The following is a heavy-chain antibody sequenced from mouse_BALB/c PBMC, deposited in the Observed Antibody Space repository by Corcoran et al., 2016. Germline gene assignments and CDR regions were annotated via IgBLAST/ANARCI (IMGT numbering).Heavy chain of an antibody. CDR3: ARMYGNYAMDY. CDR1: GFSLSTSGMG. V-gene: IGHV8-12*01. D-gene: IGHD2-10*02. Sequence: QVTRKESGPGILQPSQTLSLTCSFSGFSLSTSGMGVSWIRQPSGKGLEWLAHIYWDDDKRYNPSLKSRLTISKDTSSNQVFLKITSVDTADTATYYCARMYGNYAMDYWGQGTSVTVSS. J-gene: IGHJ4*01. CDR2: IYWDDDK.